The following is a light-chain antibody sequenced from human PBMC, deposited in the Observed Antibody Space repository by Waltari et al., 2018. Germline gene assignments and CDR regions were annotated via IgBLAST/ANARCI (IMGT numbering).Light chain of an antibody. V-gene: IGKV1-39*01. CDR3: QQSYSTPMYT. J-gene: IGKJ2*01. CDR1: QSISTS. CDR2: AAS. Sequence: DIQMTQSPSSLSASVGDKVTITCRASQSISTSLNWYQQKSGKAPKLLILAASSLQTWVPLRFSGSGSGTDFTLTISSLQLEDFATYYCQQSYSTPMYTFGQGTKLEVK.